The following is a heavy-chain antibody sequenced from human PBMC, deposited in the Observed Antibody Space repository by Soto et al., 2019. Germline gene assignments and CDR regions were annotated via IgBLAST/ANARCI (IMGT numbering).Heavy chain of an antibody. Sequence: GGSLRLSCAASGFTFSSYAMSWVRQAPGKGLEWVSGISVSGGSTYYADSVKGRFTISRDNSKNTLYVQMNSLRAEDTAVYHCAKMSDFWSGYYTPYYFDYWGQGTLVTVSS. J-gene: IGHJ4*02. CDR3: AKMSDFWSGYYTPYYFDY. D-gene: IGHD3-3*01. CDR2: ISVSGGST. V-gene: IGHV3-23*01. CDR1: GFTFSSYA.